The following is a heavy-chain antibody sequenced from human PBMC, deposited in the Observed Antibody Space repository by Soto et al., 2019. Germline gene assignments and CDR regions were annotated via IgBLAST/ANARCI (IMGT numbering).Heavy chain of an antibody. CDR2: IDPRDSYT. J-gene: IGHJ4*01. CDR1: GYSFTSNW. Sequence: PGESLKISCKGSGYSFTSNWISWVRQMPGKGLEWMGRIDPRDSYTNYSPSFQGHVTISVDKSDNTSYLQWSSLKASDTAIYFCARSYCRPHSCYNGYFDYWGRRPLVTVAS. D-gene: IGHD2-2*02. CDR3: ARSYCRPHSCYNGYFDY. V-gene: IGHV5-10-1*01.